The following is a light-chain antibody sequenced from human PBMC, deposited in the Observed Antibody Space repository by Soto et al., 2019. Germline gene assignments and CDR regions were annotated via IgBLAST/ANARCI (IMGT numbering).Light chain of an antibody. CDR3: QAWDRNTML. CDR1: KLGEKY. J-gene: IGLJ2*01. Sequence: ELTQPPSVSVSPGQTASITCSGDKLGEKYVSWHQQKPGQSPVAVIYQDTKRPSGIPDRFSGSNSGNTATLTISGTQAMDEADYYCQAWDRNTMLFGGGTQLTVL. V-gene: IGLV3-1*01. CDR2: QDT.